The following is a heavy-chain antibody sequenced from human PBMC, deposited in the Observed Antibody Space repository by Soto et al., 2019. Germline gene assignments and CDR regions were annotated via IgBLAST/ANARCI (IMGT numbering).Heavy chain of an antibody. CDR1: GFTFSNYG. J-gene: IGHJ4*02. CDR3: ARGADSSGYDLDY. D-gene: IGHD3-22*01. CDR2: ISSSSTYI. V-gene: IGHV3-21*01. Sequence: EVQLVESGGGLVKPGGSLRLSCAASGFTFSNYGMNWIRQAPGKGLEWVSSISSSSTYIYYADSLKGRFTISRDHAKNSLYLQMNSLRAEDTAVYYCARGADSSGYDLDYWGQGTLVTVSS.